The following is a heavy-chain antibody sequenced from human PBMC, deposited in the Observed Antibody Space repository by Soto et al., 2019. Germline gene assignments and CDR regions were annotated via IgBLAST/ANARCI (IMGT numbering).Heavy chain of an antibody. Sequence: QVQLQESGPGLVKPSQTLSLTCTVSGGSISSGDYYWSWIRQPPGKGREWIGYIYHSGSPYDNPSLTRRATIAVDTSKNQFSLNQSSVTAADTAVYYCAREDSSTWYYFDYWGQGTLVTVSS. CDR3: AREDSSTWYYFDY. V-gene: IGHV4-30-4*01. CDR2: IYHSGSP. D-gene: IGHD6-13*01. J-gene: IGHJ4*02. CDR1: GGSISSGDYY.